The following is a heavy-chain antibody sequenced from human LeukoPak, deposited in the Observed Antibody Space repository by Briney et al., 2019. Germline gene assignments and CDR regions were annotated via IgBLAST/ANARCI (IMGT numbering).Heavy chain of an antibody. Sequence: GGSLRLSCSASGFTFSTYAMNWVRQAPGKGLDWVAGISGRGNGTYYANSVKGRFTISRDNAKNTLYLQMNSLTVEDTAVYFCAKAGSFRFDNWGQGTLVTVSS. CDR1: GFTFSTYA. CDR3: AKAGSFRFDN. CDR2: ISGRGNGT. V-gene: IGHV3-23*01. D-gene: IGHD3-16*02. J-gene: IGHJ4*02.